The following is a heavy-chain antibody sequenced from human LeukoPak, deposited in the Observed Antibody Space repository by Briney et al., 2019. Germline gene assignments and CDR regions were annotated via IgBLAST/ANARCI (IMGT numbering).Heavy chain of an antibody. CDR2: IYYSGST. CDR3: ARGVNSHFDY. D-gene: IGHD4-23*01. J-gene: IGHJ4*02. V-gene: IGHV4-59*01. Sequence: PSETLSLTCTVSGGSISSYYWSWIRQPPGKGLEWIGYIYYSGSTNYNPSLKSRLTVSIDASNNQFSLRLKSVTAADTAVYYCARGVNSHFDYWGQGTLVTVSS. CDR1: GGSISSYY.